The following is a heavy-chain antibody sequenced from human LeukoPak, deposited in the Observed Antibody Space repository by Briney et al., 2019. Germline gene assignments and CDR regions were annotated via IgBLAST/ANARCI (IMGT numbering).Heavy chain of an antibody. J-gene: IGHJ4*02. D-gene: IGHD3-10*01. CDR3: AKSRGSGSNMARGVNFDY. CDR2: ISDSGGTT. V-gene: IGHV3-23*01. Sequence: GGSLRLSCVASGFTFRSYGMSWVRQAPGKGLEWVSAISDSGGTTYYADSVKGRFTISRDNSKNTLFLQMNTLRAEDTAVYYCAKSRGSGSNMARGVNFDYWGQGTLVTVSS. CDR1: GFTFRSYG.